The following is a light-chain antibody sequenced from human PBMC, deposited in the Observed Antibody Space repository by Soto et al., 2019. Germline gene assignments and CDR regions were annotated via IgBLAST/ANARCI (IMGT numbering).Light chain of an antibody. J-gene: IGKJ2*01. CDR3: QQYFSYPYT. Sequence: IQLTQSPSSLSASVGDRVTITCRASQGISSYLAWYQQKVGKAPKLLIYAAATLQRGAPSRFSGSGSGTDFTLTISRLQSEDFATYYCQQYFSYPYTFGQGTKVDIK. CDR1: QGISSY. V-gene: IGKV1-9*01. CDR2: AAA.